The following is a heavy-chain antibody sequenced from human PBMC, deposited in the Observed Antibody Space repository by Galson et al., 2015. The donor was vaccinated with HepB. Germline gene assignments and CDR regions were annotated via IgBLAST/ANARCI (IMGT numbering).Heavy chain of an antibody. Sequence: QSGAEVKKPGESLKISCKTSGYSFISSWIAWVRQVPGQGLEWMGIIYPGDSETRYSLSFQGQVTISADKSISTAYLQWSSLKASDTAIYYCALYPLLYRNWFDPWGQGTLVTVSS. CDR1: GYSFISSW. CDR2: IYPGDSET. J-gene: IGHJ5*02. CDR3: ALYPLLYRNWFDP. V-gene: IGHV5-51*01. D-gene: IGHD2-2*02.